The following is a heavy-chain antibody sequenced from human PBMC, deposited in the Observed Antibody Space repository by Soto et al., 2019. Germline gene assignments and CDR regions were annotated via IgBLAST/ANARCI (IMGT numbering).Heavy chain of an antibody. J-gene: IGHJ3*02. Sequence: GALRLSCAASGFTFSSYDMHWVRQATGKGLEWVSAIGTAGDTYYPGSVKGRFTISRENAKNSLYLQMNSLRAGDTAVYYCARDGESDDAFDIWGQGTMVTVSS. CDR3: ARDGESDDAFDI. CDR2: IGTAGDT. V-gene: IGHV3-13*01. CDR1: GFTFSSYD.